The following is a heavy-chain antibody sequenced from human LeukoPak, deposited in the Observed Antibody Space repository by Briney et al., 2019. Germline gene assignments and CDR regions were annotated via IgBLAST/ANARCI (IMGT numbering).Heavy chain of an antibody. J-gene: IGHJ4*02. D-gene: IGHD6-25*01. CDR2: VSRGGSST. CDR1: GFSFNMFA. Sequence: PGGSLTLSCTGTGFSFNMFAINWVRQAPGQGLEWVSDVSRGGSSTNYADSVKGRFTVSRDRSTNTGVLQMNSLRPEDTALYYCAKEQRIRHCSEGVCTEGYYFDYWGQGTLVTVSS. V-gene: IGHV3-23*01. CDR3: AKEQRIRHCSEGVCTEGYYFDY.